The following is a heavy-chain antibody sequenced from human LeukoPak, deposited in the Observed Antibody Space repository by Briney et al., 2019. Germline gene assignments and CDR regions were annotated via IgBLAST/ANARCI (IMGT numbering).Heavy chain of an antibody. CDR2: INHSGST. CDR1: GGSISSSSYY. J-gene: IGHJ4*02. Sequence: SETLSLTCTVSGGSISSSSYYWAWIRQPPGKGLEWIGEINHSGSTNYNPSLKSRVTISVDTSKNQFSLKLSSVTAADTAVYYCARFAYYGSETDYWGQGTLVTVSS. CDR3: ARFAYYGSETDY. V-gene: IGHV4-39*07. D-gene: IGHD3-10*01.